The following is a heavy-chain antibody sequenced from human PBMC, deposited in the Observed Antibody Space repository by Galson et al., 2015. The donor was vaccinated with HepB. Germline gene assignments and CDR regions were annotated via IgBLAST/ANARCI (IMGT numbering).Heavy chain of an antibody. CDR3: ARAYCSSTTCYMGFDY. D-gene: IGHD2-2*01. V-gene: IGHV5-51*01. J-gene: IGHJ4*02. CDR1: GYSFTSYW. CDR2: IYPGDSDT. Sequence: QSGAEVKKPGESLKISCTGSGYSFTSYWIGWVRQMPGKGLEWMGIIYPGDSDTRYSPSFQGQVTISADKSISTAYLQWNSLKASDTAMYYCARAYCSSTTCYMGFDYWGQGSLVTVSS.